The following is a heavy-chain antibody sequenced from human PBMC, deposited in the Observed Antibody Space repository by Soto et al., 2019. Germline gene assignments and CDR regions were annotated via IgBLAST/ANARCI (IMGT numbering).Heavy chain of an antibody. V-gene: IGHV4-31*03. CDR2: IYYSGST. Sequence: QVQVQESGPGLVKPSQTLSLTCTVSGGSISSGGYYWSWIRQHPGKGLEWIGFIYYSGSTYYTPPLKSRVTISVDTSKNQFSVKLSSVTAADTAVYYCARDTSVGAFDIWGQGTMVTVSS. J-gene: IGHJ3*02. CDR1: GGSISSGGYY. CDR3: ARDTSVGAFDI.